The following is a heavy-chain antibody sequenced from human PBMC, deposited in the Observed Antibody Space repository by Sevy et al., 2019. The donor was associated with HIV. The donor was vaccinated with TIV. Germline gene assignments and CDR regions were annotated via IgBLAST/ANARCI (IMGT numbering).Heavy chain of an antibody. J-gene: IGHJ5*02. CDR3: ASSGFLEWAGSTRGPRNWFDP. Sequence: SESLSLTCSVSGGSMRNFYWSWIRQPPGKGLEWIENIYYSGSTNYNPSVKSRVTMSVDTSKNQFSLKLSSVTAADTAVYYCASSGFLEWAGSTRGPRNWFDPWGQGTLVTVSS. CDR2: IYYSGST. D-gene: IGHD3-3*01. V-gene: IGHV4-59*13. CDR1: GGSMRNFY.